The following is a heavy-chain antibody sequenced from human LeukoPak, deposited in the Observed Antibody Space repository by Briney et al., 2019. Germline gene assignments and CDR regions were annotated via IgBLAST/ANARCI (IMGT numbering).Heavy chain of an antibody. Sequence: SVKVSCKASGGTFSSYAISWVRQAPGQGLEWMGGIIPIFGTANYAQKFQGRVTITADESTCTAYMELSSLRSEDTAVYYCARDGYYYDSSGYYYYLGDAFDIWGQGTMVTVSS. V-gene: IGHV1-69*13. CDR2: IIPIFGTA. CDR1: GGTFSSYA. J-gene: IGHJ3*02. D-gene: IGHD3-22*01. CDR3: ARDGYYYDSSGYYYYLGDAFDI.